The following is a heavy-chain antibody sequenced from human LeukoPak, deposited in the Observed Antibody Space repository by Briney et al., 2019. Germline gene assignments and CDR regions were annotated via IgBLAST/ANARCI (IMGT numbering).Heavy chain of an antibody. CDR2: IIPIFGTA. CDR1: GGTFSSYA. Sequence: ASVKVSCKASGGTFSSYAISWVRQAPGQGLEWMGGIIPIFGTANYAQKFQGRVTITADESTGTAYMELSSLRSEDTAVYYCARDGGYGDYGNHFDYWGQGTLVTVSS. J-gene: IGHJ4*02. D-gene: IGHD4-17*01. CDR3: ARDGGYGDYGNHFDY. V-gene: IGHV1-69*13.